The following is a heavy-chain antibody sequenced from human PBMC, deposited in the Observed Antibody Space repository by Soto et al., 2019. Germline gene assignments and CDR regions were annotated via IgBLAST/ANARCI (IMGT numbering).Heavy chain of an antibody. J-gene: IGHJ4*02. CDR1: GGTFSTYT. Sequence: QVQVVQSGAEVKKPGSSVKVSCKASGGTFSTYTISWVRQAPGQGLEWMGRIITILGIAKYAQKFQGRVTITADRSTSTVYMDLTSLRSEDTAVYYCARGQQPTYFFDYWVPGTRVTVSS. V-gene: IGHV1-69*02. CDR3: ARGQQPTYFFDY. D-gene: IGHD6-13*01. CDR2: IITILGIA.